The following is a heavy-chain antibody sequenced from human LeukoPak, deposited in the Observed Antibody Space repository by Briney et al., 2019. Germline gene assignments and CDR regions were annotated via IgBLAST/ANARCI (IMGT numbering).Heavy chain of an antibody. CDR3: AREVTHHVYYGMDV. D-gene: IGHD4-23*01. J-gene: IGHJ6*02. CDR1: GYTFTSYG. Sequence: ASVKVSCKASGYTFTSYGISWVRQAPGQGLEWMGWISAYNGNTNYAQKLQGRVTMTTDTSTSTAYVELRSLRSDDTAVYYCAREVTHHVYYGMDVWGQGTTVTVSS. CDR2: ISAYNGNT. V-gene: IGHV1-18*01.